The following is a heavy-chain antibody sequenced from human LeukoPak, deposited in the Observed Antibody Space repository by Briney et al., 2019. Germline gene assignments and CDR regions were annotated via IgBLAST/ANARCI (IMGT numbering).Heavy chain of an antibody. CDR2: ISGSGGST. V-gene: IGHV3-23*01. J-gene: IGHJ6*02. CDR3: AKVLSSSYYYYGMDV. Sequence: PGGSLRLSCAASGFTFSSYAMSWVRQAPGKGLEWVSAISGSGGSTYYADFVKGRFTISRDNSKNTLYLQMNSLRAEDTAVYYCAKVLSSSYYYYGMDVWGQGTTVTVSS. CDR1: GFTFSSYA. D-gene: IGHD6-13*01.